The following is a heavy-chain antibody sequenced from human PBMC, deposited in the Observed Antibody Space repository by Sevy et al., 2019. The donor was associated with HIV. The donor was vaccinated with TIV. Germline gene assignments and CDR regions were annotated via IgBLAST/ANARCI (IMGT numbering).Heavy chain of an antibody. V-gene: IGHV3-9*01. CDR2: ISWNSNKI. CDR1: GFRFDGYA. J-gene: IGHJ6*02. Sequence: GGSLRLSCVASGFRFDGYAMHWVRQVPGKSPEWVSGISWNSNKIGYADPVKGRFTISRDSARNSVYLQMSRLRPEDTAVYYCVKDLGGIETLDYYSYYGMDVWGQGTTVTVSS. CDR3: VKDLGGIETLDYYSYYGMDV. D-gene: IGHD3-16*01.